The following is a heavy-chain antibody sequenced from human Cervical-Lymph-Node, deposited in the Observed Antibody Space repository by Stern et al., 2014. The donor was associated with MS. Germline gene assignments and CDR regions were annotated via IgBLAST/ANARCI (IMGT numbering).Heavy chain of an antibody. CDR1: GGTFSSYA. Sequence: VQLVESGAEVKKPGSSVKVSCKASGGTFSSYAISWVRQAPGQGVEWMGGILPIFGTANYGQKCQGRVTITADESTSTAYMELSSLRSEDTAVYYCARGELKEGLVRGMDVWGQGTTVTVSS. V-gene: IGHV1-69*01. J-gene: IGHJ6*02. CDR2: ILPIFGTA. CDR3: ARGELKEGLVRGMDV. D-gene: IGHD1-26*01.